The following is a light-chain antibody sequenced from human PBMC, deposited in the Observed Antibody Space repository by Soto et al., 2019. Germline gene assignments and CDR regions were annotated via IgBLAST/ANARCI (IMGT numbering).Light chain of an antibody. Sequence: EIVLTQSPGTLSLSPGERATLSCRASQSVNNNYLAWYQHKPGQSPRLLIYAASNRAHGIPDRFGGSGSGTDFTLTVSRLEPEDFAVYYCQQYGSAPWTVGQGTKVEI. CDR3: QQYGSAPWT. V-gene: IGKV3-20*01. J-gene: IGKJ1*01. CDR2: AAS. CDR1: QSVNNNY.